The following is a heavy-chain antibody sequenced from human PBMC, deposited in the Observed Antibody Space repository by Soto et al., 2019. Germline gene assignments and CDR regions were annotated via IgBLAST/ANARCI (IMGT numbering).Heavy chain of an antibody. CDR1: SYG. CDR3: EKGSRSYARDLAR. CDR2: MSWDGNNK. J-gene: IGHJ4*01. V-gene: IGHV3-30*18. D-gene: IGHD3-16*02. Sequence: SYGMHWVSQAPGKGLEWVAIMSWDGNNKYYADSVRGRFTVSRDSSKNTLFLQMNSLRVEDSFFFYGEKGSRSYARDLARRGHGTPVTVSS.